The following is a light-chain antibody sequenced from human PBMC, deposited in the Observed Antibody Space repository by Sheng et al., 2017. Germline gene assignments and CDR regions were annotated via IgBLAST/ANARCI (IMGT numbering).Light chain of an antibody. CDR1: NIGSKS. J-gene: IGLJ2*01. CDR2: NDR. Sequence: SYVLTQPPSVSVAPGQTATLTCEGNNIGSKSLHWYQQRPGQAPVMVVHNDRDQPSGIPERFSGSNSVNTATLTITSVEAGDEADYYCQVWDSSTNHVVFGRGTTLTVL. CDR3: QVWDSSTNHVV. V-gene: IGLV3-21*02.